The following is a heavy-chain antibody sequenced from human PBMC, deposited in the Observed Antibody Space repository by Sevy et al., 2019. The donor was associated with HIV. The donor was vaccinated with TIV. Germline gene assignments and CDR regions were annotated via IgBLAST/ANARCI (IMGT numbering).Heavy chain of an antibody. Sequence: GGSLRLSCAASGFTFNKYGMHWVRQAPGKGLEWLAVVWHNGKNKYHADSVKGRFTASRDNSKNTLYLQMDSLRVEDTAIYYCARDWGPTEPMDFWGQGTLVTVSS. CDR1: GFTFNKYG. CDR2: VWHNGKNK. D-gene: IGHD3-16*01. CDR3: ARDWGPTEPMDF. J-gene: IGHJ4*02. V-gene: IGHV3-33*01.